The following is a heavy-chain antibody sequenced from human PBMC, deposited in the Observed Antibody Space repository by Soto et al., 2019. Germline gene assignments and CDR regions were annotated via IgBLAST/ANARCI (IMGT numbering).Heavy chain of an antibody. CDR3: ARDGSRESGGVKHDLTDFDP. Sequence: QVQLVESGGGVVQPGRSLRLSCAASGFIFSSYGMHWVRQAPGKGLEWVAVIWYDGSNKYYADSVKGRFTISRDNSKNTLYLQMNSLRAEDTAVYYRARDGSRESGGVKHDLTDFDPWGQGTLVTVSS. CDR1: GFIFSSYG. CDR2: IWYDGSNK. D-gene: IGHD2-2*01. J-gene: IGHJ5*02. V-gene: IGHV3-33*01.